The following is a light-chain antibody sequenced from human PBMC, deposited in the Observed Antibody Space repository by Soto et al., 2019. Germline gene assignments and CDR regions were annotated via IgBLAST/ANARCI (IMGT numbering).Light chain of an antibody. CDR2: DAS. Sequence: AIQLTQSPSSLSASVGDRVTITCRASQGISSALAWYQQKPGKAPKLLIYDASKLESGVPSRFSGSGSGTDFTLSISSLQSEDFATYYCQQFNSYLPAFGPRTKVDIK. CDR1: QGISSA. V-gene: IGKV1-13*02. J-gene: IGKJ3*01. CDR3: QQFNSYLPA.